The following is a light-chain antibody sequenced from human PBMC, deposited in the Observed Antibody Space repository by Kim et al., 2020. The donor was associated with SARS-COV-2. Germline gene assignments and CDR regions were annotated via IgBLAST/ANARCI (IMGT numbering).Light chain of an antibody. Sequence: SSELTQDPAVSVALGQTVRITCQGDNLRSYYATWYQQKPGQAPILVIYGKNNRPSGIPDRFSGSSSGNTASLTITGTQAGDEADYYCNSRDSNDNVVFGGGTKLTVL. CDR2: GKN. CDR3: NSRDSNDNVV. J-gene: IGLJ3*02. CDR1: NLRSYY. V-gene: IGLV3-19*01.